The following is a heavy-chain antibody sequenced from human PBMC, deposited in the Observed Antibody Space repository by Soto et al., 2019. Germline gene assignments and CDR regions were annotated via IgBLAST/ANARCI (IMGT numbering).Heavy chain of an antibody. CDR3: ARDYYGSGSYPGY. J-gene: IGHJ4*02. V-gene: IGHV3-30-3*01. CDR1: GFTFSSYA. D-gene: IGHD3-10*01. Sequence: GGSLRLSCAASGFTFSSYAMHWVRQAPGKGLEWVAVISYDGSNKYYADSVKGRFTISRDNSKNTLYLQMNSLRAEDTAVYYCARDYYGSGSYPGYWGQGTLVTVSS. CDR2: ISYDGSNK.